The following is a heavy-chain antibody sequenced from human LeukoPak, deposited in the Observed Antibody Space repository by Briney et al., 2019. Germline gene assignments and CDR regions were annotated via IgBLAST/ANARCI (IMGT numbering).Heavy chain of an antibody. D-gene: IGHD2-15*01. CDR1: GYGINYYW. CDR2: IYPADSDI. V-gene: IGHV5-51*01. J-gene: IGHJ5*02. Sequence: GESLKISCKGSGYGINYYWIGWVRQMPGKGLEWMGIIYPADSDIRYSPSFQGQVTISADKSISTAYLQWSSLKASDTAIYYCARQEYCSGGSCYTWFDPWGQGILVIVSS. CDR3: ARQEYCSGGSCYTWFDP.